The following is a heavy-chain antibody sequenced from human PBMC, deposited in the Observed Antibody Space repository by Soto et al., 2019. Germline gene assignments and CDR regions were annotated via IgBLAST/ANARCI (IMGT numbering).Heavy chain of an antibody. CDR3: PRAVNYYDSSGYYRTHYYYYGMDV. CDR2: IYPGDSDT. V-gene: IGHV5-51*01. D-gene: IGHD3-22*01. CDR1: GYSFTSYW. J-gene: IGHJ6*02. Sequence: GESLKISCKGSGYSFTSYWIGWVCQMPGKGLEWMGIIYPGDSDTRYSPSFQGQVTISADKSISTAYLQWSSLKASDTAMYYCPRAVNYYDSSGYYRTHYYYYGMDVWGQGTTVTVSS.